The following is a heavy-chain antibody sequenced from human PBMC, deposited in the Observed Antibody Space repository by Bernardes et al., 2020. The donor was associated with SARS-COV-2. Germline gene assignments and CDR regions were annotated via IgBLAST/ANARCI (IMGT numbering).Heavy chain of an antibody. CDR3: AKMLMGAFDI. D-gene: IGHD3-10*02. V-gene: IGHV3-7*01. Sequence: GGSLRLSCVASGFTFSGYWMSWVRQAPGKGLEWVANIKQDGNEKYYVDSVKGRFTISRDNAKNSLYLQMNSLRVEDTAVYYCAKMLMGAFDIWGQGTMVTVSS. CDR2: IKQDGNEK. CDR1: GFTFSGYW. J-gene: IGHJ3*02.